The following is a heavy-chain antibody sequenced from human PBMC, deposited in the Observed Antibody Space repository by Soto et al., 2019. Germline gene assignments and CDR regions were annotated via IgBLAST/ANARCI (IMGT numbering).Heavy chain of an antibody. J-gene: IGHJ6*02. CDR3: ARAGVITFGGVIAMDYYYYYGMDV. CDR1: GGSISSSNW. CDR2: IYHSGST. V-gene: IGHV4-4*02. D-gene: IGHD3-16*02. Sequence: SETLSLTCAVSGGSISSSNWWSWVRQPPGKGLEWIGEIYHSGSTNYNPSLKSRVTISVDKSKNQFSLKLSSVTAADTAVYYCARAGVITFGGVIAMDYYYYYGMDVWGQGTTVTVSS.